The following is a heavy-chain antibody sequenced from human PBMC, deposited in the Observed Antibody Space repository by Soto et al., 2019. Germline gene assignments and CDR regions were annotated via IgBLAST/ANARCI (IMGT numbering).Heavy chain of an antibody. CDR2: ISTYNGNT. CDR1: GYTFTNYG. J-gene: IGHJ4*02. V-gene: IGHV1-18*01. Sequence: GASVKVSCKASGYTFTNYGINWVRQAPGQGLEWMGWISTYNGNTNYAQKLQGRVTMTTDTSTGTAYMELRSLRPDDTAIYYCARGVGDTEGNFDYWGQGTPVTVSS. CDR3: ARGVGDTEGNFDY. D-gene: IGHD1-26*01.